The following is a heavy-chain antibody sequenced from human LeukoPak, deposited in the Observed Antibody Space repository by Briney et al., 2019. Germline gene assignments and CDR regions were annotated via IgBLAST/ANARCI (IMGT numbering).Heavy chain of an antibody. CDR3: ARDIGLSPYYFDC. CDR2: MNPNSGNT. Sequence: ASVKVSCKASGYTFTSYDINWVRQATGQGLEWMGWMNPNSGNTGYAQKFQGRVTMTRNTSITTAYMELSSLRSEDTAVYYCARDIGLSPYYFDCRGQGTLVTVSS. V-gene: IGHV1-8*01. CDR1: GYTFTSYD. J-gene: IGHJ4*02.